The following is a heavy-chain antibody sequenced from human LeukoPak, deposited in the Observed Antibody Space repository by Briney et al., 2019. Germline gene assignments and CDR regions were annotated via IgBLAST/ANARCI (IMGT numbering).Heavy chain of an antibody. D-gene: IGHD2-21*02. CDR1: GGTFSSYA. Sequence: ASVKVSCKASGGTFSSYAISWVRQAPGQGLEWMGWISAYNGNTNYAQKLQGRVTMTTDTSTSTAYMELRSLRSDDTAVYYCARDRGDYYFDYWGQGTLVTVFS. J-gene: IGHJ4*02. CDR2: ISAYNGNT. V-gene: IGHV1-18*01. CDR3: ARDRGDYYFDY.